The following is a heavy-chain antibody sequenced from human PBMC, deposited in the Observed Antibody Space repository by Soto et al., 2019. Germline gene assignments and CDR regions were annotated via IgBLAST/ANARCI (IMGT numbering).Heavy chain of an antibody. CDR3: VRGRSSGWFFDY. V-gene: IGHV6-1*01. J-gene: IGHJ4*02. D-gene: IGHD6-19*01. CDR2: TYYRSKWYY. CDR1: GDSVSSNHAT. Sequence: SQTLSLTGASSGDSVSSNHATCDWIRQSPSRGLEWLGRTYYRSKWYYDYALSVKSRITINPDTSNNQLSLQLNSVTPDDTAVYYCVRGRSSGWFFDYWGPGILVT.